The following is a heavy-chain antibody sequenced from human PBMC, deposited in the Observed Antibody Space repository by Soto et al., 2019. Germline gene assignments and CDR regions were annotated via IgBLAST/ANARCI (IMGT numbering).Heavy chain of an antibody. CDR2: ISVSGGST. CDR3: AKDGYSITRNKPLDY. J-gene: IGHJ4*02. Sequence: EVQLLESGGGLVQPGGSLRLSCAASRFTFSSYAMCWVRQAPGKGLEWVSSISVSGGSTYYADSVKGRITISRDNSKNTLYRQMNSLRAEDTAVYYCAKDGYSITRNKPLDYWGQGSLVTVSS. D-gene: IGHD2-2*01. V-gene: IGHV3-23*01. CDR1: RFTFSSYA.